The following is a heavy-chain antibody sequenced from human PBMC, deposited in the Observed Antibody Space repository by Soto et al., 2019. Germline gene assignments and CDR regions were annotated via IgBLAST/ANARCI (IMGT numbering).Heavy chain of an antibody. CDR3: ARVSGDYYDSSGYTDAFDI. CDR2: IIPIFGTA. CDR1: GGTFSSYA. V-gene: IGHV1-69*01. D-gene: IGHD3-22*01. J-gene: IGHJ3*02. Sequence: QVQLVQSGAEVKKPGSSVKVSCKASGGTFSSYAISWVRQAPGQGLEWMGGIIPIFGTANYAQKFQGRVTITADESTSTAYMELSSLRSEDTAVYYCARVSGDYYDSSGYTDAFDIWGQQTMVTVSS.